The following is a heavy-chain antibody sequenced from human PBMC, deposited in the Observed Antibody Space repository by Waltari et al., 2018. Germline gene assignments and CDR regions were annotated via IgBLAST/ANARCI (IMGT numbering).Heavy chain of an antibody. CDR2: IRGSGGST. J-gene: IGHJ2*01. Sequence: EVQLLESGGGLVQPGGSLRLSCAASGFTFSSYAMSWVRQAPGKGLEWVSAIRGSGGSTYDADSVKGRFTISRDNSKNTLYLQMNSLRAEDTAVYYCATGDILTGYYSYWYFDLWGRGTLVTVSS. CDR1: GFTFSSYA. CDR3: ATGDILTGYYSYWYFDL. V-gene: IGHV3-23*01. D-gene: IGHD3-9*01.